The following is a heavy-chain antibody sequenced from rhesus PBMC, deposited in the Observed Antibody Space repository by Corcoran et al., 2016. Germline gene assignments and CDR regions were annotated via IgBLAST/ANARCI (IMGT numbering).Heavy chain of an antibody. D-gene: IGHD6-25*01. Sequence: DVQLVESGGGLVKPGGSLRLSCAASGFTFDDYAMSWVRQAPGKGLEWVSRISWTSVTIYYADSVKGRVTISRDNAKNSLFLQMDRLRAEDTAVYYCTRDRAAYGLDSWGQGVVVTVSS. V-gene: IGHV3-134*01. J-gene: IGHJ6*01. CDR1: GFTFDDYA. CDR3: TRDRAAYGLDS. CDR2: ISWTSVTI.